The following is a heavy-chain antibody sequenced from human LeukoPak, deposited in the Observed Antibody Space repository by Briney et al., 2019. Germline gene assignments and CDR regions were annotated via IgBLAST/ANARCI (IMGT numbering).Heavy chain of an antibody. CDR3: AKPDREYYYDSSGSLFDY. V-gene: IGHV3-30*02. Sequence: GRSLRLSCAASGFTFDDYAMHWVRQAPGKGLEWVAFIRYDGSNKYYADSVKGRFTISRDNSKNTLYLQMNSLRAEDTAVYYCAKPDREYYYDSSGSLFDYWGQGTLVTVSS. CDR2: IRYDGSNK. D-gene: IGHD3-22*01. CDR1: GFTFDDYA. J-gene: IGHJ4*02.